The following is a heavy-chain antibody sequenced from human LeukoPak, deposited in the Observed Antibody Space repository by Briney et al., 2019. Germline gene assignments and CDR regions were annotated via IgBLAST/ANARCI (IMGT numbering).Heavy chain of an antibody. D-gene: IGHD4-17*01. CDR2: MNPNSGNT. J-gene: IGHJ6*03. CDR1: GYTFTSYD. V-gene: IGHV1-8*03. CDR3: ARKAGTTGPYYYYYMDV. Sequence: ASVKVSCKASGYTFTSYDINWVRQATGQGLEWMEWMNPNSGNTGYAQEFQGRVTITRNTSISTAYMELSSLRSEDTAVYYCARKAGTTGPYYYYYMDVWGKGTTVTVSS.